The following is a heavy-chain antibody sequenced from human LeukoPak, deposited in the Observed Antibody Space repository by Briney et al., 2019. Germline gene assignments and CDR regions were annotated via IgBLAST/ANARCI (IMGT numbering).Heavy chain of an antibody. V-gene: IGHV3-23*01. J-gene: IGHJ6*03. D-gene: IGHD1-26*01. CDR2: ISGSGGST. Sequence: GGSLRLSCAASGFTFSSYGMSWVRQAPGKGLEWVSAISGSGGSTYYADSAKGRFTMSRDNSKNTLYLQMNRLRAEDTAVYYCAKGPSGSYSYYYYYMDVWGKGTTVTVSS. CDR1: GFTFSSYG. CDR3: AKGPSGSYSYYYYYMDV.